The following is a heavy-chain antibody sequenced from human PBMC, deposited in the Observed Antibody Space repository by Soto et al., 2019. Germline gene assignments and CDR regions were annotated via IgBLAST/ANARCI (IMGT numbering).Heavy chain of an antibody. J-gene: IGHJ4*02. CDR3: ARQAAGATIDY. CDR2: INHSGST. D-gene: IGHD5-12*01. V-gene: IGHV4-34*01. Sequence: SETLSLTCAVYGGSFSGYYWSWIRQPPGKGLEWIGEINHSGSTNYSPSLKSRVTISVDTSKNQFSLKLSSVTAADTAVYYCARQAAGATIDYWGQGTLVTVSS. CDR1: GGSFSGYY.